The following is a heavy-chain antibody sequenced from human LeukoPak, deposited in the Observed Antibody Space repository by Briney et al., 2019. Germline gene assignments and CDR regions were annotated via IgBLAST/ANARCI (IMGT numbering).Heavy chain of an antibody. D-gene: IGHD3-22*01. CDR2: INPNGGGT. V-gene: IGHV1-2*02. Sequence: ASVKVSCTASGYTFTGYYMHWVRQAPGQGLEWMGWINPNGGGTNYAQKFQGRVTMTRDTSISTAYMELSRLRSDDTAVYYCARDSYYYDSSGYYPSRGMDVWGQGTTVTVSS. J-gene: IGHJ6*02. CDR1: GYTFTGYY. CDR3: ARDSYYYDSSGYYPSRGMDV.